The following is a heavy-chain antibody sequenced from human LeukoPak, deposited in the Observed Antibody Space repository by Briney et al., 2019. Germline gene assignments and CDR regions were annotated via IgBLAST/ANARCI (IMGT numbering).Heavy chain of an antibody. CDR1: GYTFTSYS. J-gene: IGHJ4*02. D-gene: IGHD1-1*01. V-gene: IGHV1-46*04. Sequence: ASVKVSCKASGYTFTSYSMHCVRQAPGQGLEWMGMINPSGGSTSYAQKLQGRVTMTRDTSASTVYMELSSLRSEDTAVYYCARAYMTVTGTAYWGQGTLVTVSS. CDR3: ARAYMTVTGTAY. CDR2: INPSGGST.